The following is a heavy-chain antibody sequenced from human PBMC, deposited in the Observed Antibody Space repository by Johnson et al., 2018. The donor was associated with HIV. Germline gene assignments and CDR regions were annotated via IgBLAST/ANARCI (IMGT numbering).Heavy chain of an antibody. J-gene: IGHJ3*02. CDR3: TASTGNGGFDI. Sequence: VQLVESGGGLVQPGGSLRLSCAASGFTVSSNYMSWVRQAPGKGLEWVSVIYSGGSTYYTAPVKGRFTISGDDSKNTLYLQMNSLKTEDTAVYYCTASTGNGGFDIWGQGTMVTVSS. V-gene: IGHV3-66*01. D-gene: IGHD2-15*01. CDR2: IYSGGST. CDR1: GFTVSSNY.